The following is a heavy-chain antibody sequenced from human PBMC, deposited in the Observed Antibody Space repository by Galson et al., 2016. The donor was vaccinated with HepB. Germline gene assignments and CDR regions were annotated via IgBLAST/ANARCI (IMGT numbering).Heavy chain of an antibody. J-gene: IGHJ6*04. CDR2: IGTAGNT. V-gene: IGHV3-13*01. D-gene: IGHD5-12*01. CDR3: ARDGGYSGYDAYGLDV. Sequence: SLRLSCAASGFTFSIYDMHWVRQAPGSGLEWVSVIGTAGNTYYAASVKGRFTISRGDAKNSLFLQMNSLTVGDTAVYYCARDGGYSGYDAYGLDVWGKGTTVTVSS. CDR1: GFTFSIYD.